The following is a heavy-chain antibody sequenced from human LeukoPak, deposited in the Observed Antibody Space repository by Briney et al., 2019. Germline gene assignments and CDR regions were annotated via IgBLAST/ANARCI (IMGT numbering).Heavy chain of an antibody. CDR1: GFTFSSYT. J-gene: IGHJ4*01. D-gene: IGHD2-21*02. CDR2: IAGSSGYR. CDR3: ARDRGAYCGGDCYLGFDY. Sequence: GGSLRLSCAASGFTFSSYTMNWVSQAPGKWLEWVSSIAGSSGYRSYADSVKGRFTISRDNAKKSLYLQMTSLTAEDTAVYYCARDRGAYCGGDCYLGFDYWGRGTLVTVSS. V-gene: IGHV3-21*01.